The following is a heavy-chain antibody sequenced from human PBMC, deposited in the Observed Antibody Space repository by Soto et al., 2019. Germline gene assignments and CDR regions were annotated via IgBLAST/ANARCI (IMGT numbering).Heavy chain of an antibody. D-gene: IGHD6-19*01. CDR1: GGSITSHY. J-gene: IGHJ4*02. V-gene: IGHV4-4*07. CDR2: ISATGST. CDR3: ARDQGSGYFDY. Sequence: QVQLQESGPGLVKPSETLSVTCTVSGGSITSHYWSWFRQPAGKGPEWIGRISATGSTYDNPFLKSRVALSLDTSKNQFSLRLSFVTAADTAVYYCARDQGSGYFDYWGQGTLVTVSS.